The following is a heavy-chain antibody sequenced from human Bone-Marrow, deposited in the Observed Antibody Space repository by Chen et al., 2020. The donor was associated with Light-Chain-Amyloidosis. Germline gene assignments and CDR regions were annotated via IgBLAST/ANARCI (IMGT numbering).Heavy chain of an antibody. D-gene: IGHD2-8*02. J-gene: IGHJ4*02. V-gene: IGHV3-7*05. CDR2: IKADGSEK. Sequence: EVQLVESGGGLVQPGGSLRLSCAASGFTFTTYWMSWVRQAPGKGLEWVAHIKADGSEKYYLDSGKGRFTISRDNAKNSVYLQMNSLRAEDTAVYYCARDTGGSSSYWGQGALVTVSS. CDR1: GFTFTTYW. CDR3: ARDTGGSSSY.